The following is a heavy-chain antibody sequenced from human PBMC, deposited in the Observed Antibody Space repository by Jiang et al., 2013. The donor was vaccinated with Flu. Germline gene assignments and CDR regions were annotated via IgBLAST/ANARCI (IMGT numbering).Heavy chain of an antibody. CDR2: IYYSGST. Sequence: GPGLVKPSETLSLTCTVSGGSISSYYWSWIRQPPGKGLEWIGYIYYSGSTNYNPSLKSRVTISVDTSKNQFSLKLSSVTAADTAVYYCARHHWIQRPGEDWFDPWGQGTLVTVSS. CDR1: GGSISSYY. D-gene: IGHD5-18*01. J-gene: IGHJ5*02. CDR3: ARHHWIQRPGEDWFDP. V-gene: IGHV4-59*08.